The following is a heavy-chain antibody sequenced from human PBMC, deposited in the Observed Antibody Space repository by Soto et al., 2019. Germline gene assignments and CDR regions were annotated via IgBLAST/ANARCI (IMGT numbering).Heavy chain of an antibody. CDR1: GYTLTELS. J-gene: IGHJ3*01. CDR2: FDPEDGET. V-gene: IGHV1-24*01. D-gene: IGHD4-17*01. CDR3: AAFATTGDAFDV. Sequence: ASVKVSCKVSGYTLTELSMHWVRQAPGKGLEWMGGFDPEDGETIYAQKFQGRVTMTEDTSTDTAYMELSSLRSEDTAVYYCAAFATTGDAFDVWGQGTMVTVSS.